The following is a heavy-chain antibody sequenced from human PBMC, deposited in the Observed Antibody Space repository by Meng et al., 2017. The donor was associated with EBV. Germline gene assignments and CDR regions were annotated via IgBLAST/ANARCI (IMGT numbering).Heavy chain of an antibody. CDR1: GYTFTSYD. CDR2: MNPNSGNT. V-gene: IGHV1-8*01. Sequence: QVQLVPGGAEVKKPGASVKVSCKASGYTFTSYDINWVRQATGQGLEWMGWMNPNSGNTGYAQKFQGRVTMTRNTSISTAYMELSSLRSEDTAVYYCARGRGVYCSGGSCYPGWFDPWGQGTLVTVSS. D-gene: IGHD2-15*01. J-gene: IGHJ5*02. CDR3: ARGRGVYCSGGSCYPGWFDP.